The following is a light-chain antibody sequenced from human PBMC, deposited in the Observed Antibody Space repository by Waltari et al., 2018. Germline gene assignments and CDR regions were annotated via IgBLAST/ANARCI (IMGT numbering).Light chain of an antibody. CDR1: QTVRTF. J-gene: IGKJ2*01. CDR3: QQRSSWPYT. Sequence: EIVLTQSPATLTLSPGDTATLSCRASQTVRTFLAWYQQKPGQAPRRLLFDASSRATGISPKFRGSGSGTDFTLTVNNLEPEDFAVYYCQQRSSWPYTFGQGTRVDFK. CDR2: DAS. V-gene: IGKV3-11*01.